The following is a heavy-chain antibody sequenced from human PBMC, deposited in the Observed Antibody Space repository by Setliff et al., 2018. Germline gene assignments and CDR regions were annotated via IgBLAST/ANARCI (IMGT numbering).Heavy chain of an antibody. CDR3: ARELTIVVPPALALDV. CDR2: ILGNGHNT. J-gene: IGHJ6*03. CDR1: GFTFSAYA. Sequence: TSETLSLSCAASGFTFSAYAMGWVRQAPGKGLEWVSGILGNGHNTYYADSVRGRFTISRDNSKSTLYLQMNSLRAEDTAVYYCARELTIVVPPALALDVWGKGTTVTVSS. V-gene: IGHV3-23*01. D-gene: IGHD2-2*01.